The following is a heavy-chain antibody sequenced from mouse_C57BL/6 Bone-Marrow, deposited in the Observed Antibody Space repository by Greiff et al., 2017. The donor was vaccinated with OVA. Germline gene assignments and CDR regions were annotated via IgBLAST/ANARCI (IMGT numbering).Heavy chain of an antibody. CDR2: IDPNSGGS. CDR1: GYTFTSYW. Sequence: QVQLQQPGAELVKPGASVKLSCKASGYTFTSYWMHWVKQRPGRGLEWIGRIDPNSGGSKYNEKIKSKATLNVDKPSSTAYMQLSSLTSEDSAVYYCATAQATGMDYWGQGTSVTVSS. V-gene: IGHV1-72*01. D-gene: IGHD3-2*02. CDR3: ATAQATGMDY. J-gene: IGHJ4*01.